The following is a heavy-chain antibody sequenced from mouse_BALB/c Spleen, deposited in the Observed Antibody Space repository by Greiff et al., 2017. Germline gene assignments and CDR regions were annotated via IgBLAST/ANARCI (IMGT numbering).Heavy chain of an antibody. V-gene: IGHV1-80*01. J-gene: IGHJ4*01. CDR2: IYPGDGDT. CDR1: GYAFSSYW. CDR3: ARGGNYPW. D-gene: IGHD2-1*01. Sequence: QVQLQQSGAELVRPGSSVKISCKASGYAFSSYWMNWVKQRPGQGLEWIGQIYPGDGDTNYNGKFKGKATLTADKSSSTAYMQLSSLTSEDSAVYFCARGGNYPWWGQGTSVTVSS.